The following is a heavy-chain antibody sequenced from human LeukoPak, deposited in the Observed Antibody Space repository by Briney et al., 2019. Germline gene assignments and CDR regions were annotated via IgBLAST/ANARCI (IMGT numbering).Heavy chain of an antibody. D-gene: IGHD3-22*01. CDR3: ARLLHSSGYYLIFDY. J-gene: IGHJ4*02. CDR2: IYHSGST. Sequence: SETLSLTCTVSGGSISTISYYWGWVRQPPGKGLEWIGSIYHSGSTYYNPSLKSRVTISVDASKNQFSLKLSSVTAADTAVYYCARLLHSSGYYLIFDYWGQGTLVTVSS. V-gene: IGHV4-39*01. CDR1: GGSISTISYY.